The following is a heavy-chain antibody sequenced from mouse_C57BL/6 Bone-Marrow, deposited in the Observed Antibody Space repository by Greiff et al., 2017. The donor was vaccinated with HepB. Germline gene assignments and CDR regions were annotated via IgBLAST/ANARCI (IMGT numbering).Heavy chain of an antibody. CDR3: ARSLSYAMDY. CDR1: GFTFSDYY. Sequence: EVKLQESGGGLVQPGGSLKLSCAASGFTFSDYYMYWVRQTPEKRLEWVAYISNGGGSTYYPDTVKGRFTISRDNAKNTLYLQMSRLKSEDTAMYYCARSLSYAMDYWGQGTSVTVSS. CDR2: ISNGGGST. V-gene: IGHV5-12*01. D-gene: IGHD6-2*01. J-gene: IGHJ4*01.